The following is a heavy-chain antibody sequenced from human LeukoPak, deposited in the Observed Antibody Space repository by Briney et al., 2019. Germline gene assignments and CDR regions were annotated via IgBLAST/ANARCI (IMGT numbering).Heavy chain of an antibody. J-gene: IGHJ4*02. CDR1: GYSFTSYW. Sequence: GESLKISCKGSGYSFTSYWIGWVRQMPGKGLEWMGIIYPGDSDTRYSPSFQGQVTISADKSISTAYLQWSSLKASDTAMYYCARPLNYDILTGYPDYWGQGTLVTVSS. CDR3: ARPLNYDILTGYPDY. CDR2: IYPGDSDT. D-gene: IGHD3-9*01. V-gene: IGHV5-51*01.